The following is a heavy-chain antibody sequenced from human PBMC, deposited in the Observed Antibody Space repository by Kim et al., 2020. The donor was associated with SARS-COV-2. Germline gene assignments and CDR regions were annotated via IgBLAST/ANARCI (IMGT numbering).Heavy chain of an antibody. V-gene: IGHV1-69*01. CDR3: AREELQQLDF. CDR2: TP. J-gene: IGHJ4*02. Sequence: TPKYAQKFQGRVTITADEATRTAYMGLTSLRADDAAVYYCAREELQQLDFWGQGTLVTVSS. D-gene: IGHD6-13*01.